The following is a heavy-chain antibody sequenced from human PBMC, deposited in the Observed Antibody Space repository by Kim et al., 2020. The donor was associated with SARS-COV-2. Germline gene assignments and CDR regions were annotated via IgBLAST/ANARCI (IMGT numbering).Heavy chain of an antibody. CDR2: ISAYNGNT. D-gene: IGHD6-19*01. J-gene: IGHJ3*02. CDR3: ARSPGIAVAGMAFDI. CDR1: GYTFTSYG. Sequence: ASVKVSCKASGYTFTSYGISWVRQAPGQGLEWMGWISAYNGNTNYSKKLQGRVTMNTDTSTSTAYMEPRSRRSDDTAVYYCARSPGIAVAGMAFDIGGQGTIVTVSS. V-gene: IGHV1-18*01.